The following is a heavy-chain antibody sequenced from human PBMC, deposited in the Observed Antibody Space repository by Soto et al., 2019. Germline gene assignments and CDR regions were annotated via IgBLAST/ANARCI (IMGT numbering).Heavy chain of an antibody. CDR2: ISAYNGNT. Sequence: ASVKVSCKASGYTFTSYGISWVRQATGQGLEWMGWISAYNGNTNYAQKLQGRVTMTTDTSTSTAYMELRSLRSDDTAVYYCARDPYYYDSSGYEALGYYYYGMDVWGQGTTVTVSS. CDR3: ARDPYYYDSSGYEALGYYYYGMDV. J-gene: IGHJ6*02. CDR1: GYTFTSYG. D-gene: IGHD3-22*01. V-gene: IGHV1-18*01.